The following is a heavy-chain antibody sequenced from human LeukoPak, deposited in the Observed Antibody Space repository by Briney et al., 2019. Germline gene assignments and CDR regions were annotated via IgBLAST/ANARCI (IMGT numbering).Heavy chain of an antibody. J-gene: IGHJ3*02. CDR2: IYPGDSDT. CDR3: ARRRYYGSGSYSLAFDI. V-gene: IGHV5-51*01. D-gene: IGHD3-10*01. CDR1: GYSFTSYW. Sequence: GESLQISCKGSGYSFTSYWIGGVRQLPGKGLEWMGIIYPGDSDTRYSPSFQGQVTISADKSISTAYLQWSSLKASDTAMYYCARRRYYGSGSYSLAFDIWGQGTMVTVSS.